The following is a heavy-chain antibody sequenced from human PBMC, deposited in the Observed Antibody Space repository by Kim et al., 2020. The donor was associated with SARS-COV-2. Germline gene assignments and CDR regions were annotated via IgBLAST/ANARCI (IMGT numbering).Heavy chain of an antibody. CDR3: ARERGIAAAGNYGMDV. J-gene: IGHJ6*02. V-gene: IGHV3-11*06. D-gene: IGHD6-13*01. Sequence: SVKGRLTISRDNAKNSLYLQMNSLRAEDTAVYYCARERGIAAAGNYGMDVWGQGTTVTVSS.